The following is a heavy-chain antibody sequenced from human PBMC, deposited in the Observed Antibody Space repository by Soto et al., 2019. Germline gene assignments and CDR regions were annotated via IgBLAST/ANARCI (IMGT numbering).Heavy chain of an antibody. CDR3: VTQGLTTYYCGY. CDR1: GYSFASQW. Sequence: EVQLVQSGAEVKKSGESLRISCKVSGYSFASQWISWVRQVPGKGQEWMGRIDLSESFTTYNPSFQGHVTFSADKSITTAYLQWRSLEASDTAIYYCVTQGLTTYYCGYWGQGTLVTVSS. J-gene: IGHJ4*02. V-gene: IGHV5-10-1*03. CDR2: IDLSESFT.